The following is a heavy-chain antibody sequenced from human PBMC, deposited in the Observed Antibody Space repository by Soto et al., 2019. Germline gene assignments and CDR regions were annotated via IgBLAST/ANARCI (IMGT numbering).Heavy chain of an antibody. Sequence: SETLSLTCTVSGGSISSSSYYWGWIRQPPGKGLEWIGSIYYSGSTYYNPSLKSRVTISVDTSKNQFSLKLSSVTAADTAVYYCARQGYYDSSGYPLFDYWGQGTLVTVSS. CDR3: ARQGYYDSSGYPLFDY. CDR2: IYYSGST. J-gene: IGHJ4*02. CDR1: GGSISSSSYY. D-gene: IGHD3-22*01. V-gene: IGHV4-39*01.